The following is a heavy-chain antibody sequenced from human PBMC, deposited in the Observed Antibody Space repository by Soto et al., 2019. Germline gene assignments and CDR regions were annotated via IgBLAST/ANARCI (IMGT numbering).Heavy chain of an antibody. Sequence: PSETLSLTCAVSGGSISSSNWWSWVRQPPGKGLEWIGEIYHSGSTNYNPSLKSRVTISVDKSKNQFSLKLSSVTAADTAVYYCARLGIAAALDYYFGMDVWGQGTTVTVSS. J-gene: IGHJ6*02. V-gene: IGHV4-4*02. D-gene: IGHD6-13*01. CDR1: GGSISSSNW. CDR2: IYHSGST. CDR3: ARLGIAAALDYYFGMDV.